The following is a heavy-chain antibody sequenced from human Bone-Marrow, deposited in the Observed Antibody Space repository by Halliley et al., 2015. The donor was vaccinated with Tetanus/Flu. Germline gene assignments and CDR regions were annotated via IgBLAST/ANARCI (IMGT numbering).Heavy chain of an antibody. V-gene: IGHV3-73*01. J-gene: IGHJ4*02. CDR2: IRSKANSYAT. Sequence: SLRLSCVTSGITFNGSAIHWVRQVPGKGLEWVGRIRSKANSYATAYGASVKGRFTITRDDLKDTAYLQMDSLRNEDTAVYYCNSVGHCTNGICPPGAYWGQGTLVTVSS. D-gene: IGHD2-8*01. CDR1: GITFNGSA. CDR3: NSVGHCTNGICPPGAY.